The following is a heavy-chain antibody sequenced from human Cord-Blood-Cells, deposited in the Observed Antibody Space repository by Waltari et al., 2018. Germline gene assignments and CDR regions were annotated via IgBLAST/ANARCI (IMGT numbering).Heavy chain of an antibody. D-gene: IGHD6-6*01. Sequence: QVQLQESGPGLVKPSETLSLTCTVSGYSISSGYYWGWIRQPPGKGLEWIGSIYHSGNTNSNPSLKSRVTISVDTSKNQFSLKLSSVTAADTAVYYCARGEADGSSSWYFDLWGRGTLVTVSS. CDR3: ARGEADGSSSWYFDL. J-gene: IGHJ2*01. CDR2: IYHSGNT. CDR1: GYSISSGYY. V-gene: IGHV4-38-2*02.